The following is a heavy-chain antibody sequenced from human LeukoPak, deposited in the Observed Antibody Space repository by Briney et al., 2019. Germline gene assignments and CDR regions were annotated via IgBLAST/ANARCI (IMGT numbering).Heavy chain of an antibody. D-gene: IGHD6-13*01. CDR3: ARVSSSWHPIPYFDY. Sequence: SETLSLTCTVSGGSISSGDYYWSWIRQPPGKGLEWIGYIYYSGSTYYNPSLKSRVTISVDTSKNQFSLKLSSVTAADTAVYYCARVSSSWHPIPYFDYWGQGTLVTVSS. CDR2: IYYSGST. V-gene: IGHV4-30-4*08. J-gene: IGHJ4*02. CDR1: GGSISSGDYY.